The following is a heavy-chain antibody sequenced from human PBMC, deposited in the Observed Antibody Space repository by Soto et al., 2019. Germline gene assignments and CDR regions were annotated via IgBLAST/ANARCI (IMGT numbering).Heavy chain of an antibody. CDR1: GCTFTSYY. J-gene: IGHJ6*02. V-gene: IGHV1-46*01. CDR2: INPSGGST. Sequence: ASVKVSCKASGCTFTSYYMHWVRQAPGQGLEWMGIINPSGGSTSYAQKFQGRVTMTRDTSTSTVYMELSSLRSEDTAVYYCARELAAAGTADYYYGMDVWGQGTTVTVSS. CDR3: ARELAAAGTADYYYGMDV. D-gene: IGHD6-13*01.